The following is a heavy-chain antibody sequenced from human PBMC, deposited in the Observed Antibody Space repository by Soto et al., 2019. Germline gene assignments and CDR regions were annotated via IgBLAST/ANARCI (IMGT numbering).Heavy chain of an antibody. D-gene: IGHD5-12*01. CDR1: GYTFTSYD. J-gene: IGHJ6*02. CDR3: ARRGDGYNYDYYYGMDV. Sequence: GASVKVSCKASGYTFTSYDINWVRQATGQGLEWMGWMNPNSGNTGYAQKFQGRVTMTRNTYISTAYMELSSLRSEDTAVYYCARRGDGYNYDYYYGMDVWGQGTTVTVSS. V-gene: IGHV1-8*01. CDR2: MNPNSGNT.